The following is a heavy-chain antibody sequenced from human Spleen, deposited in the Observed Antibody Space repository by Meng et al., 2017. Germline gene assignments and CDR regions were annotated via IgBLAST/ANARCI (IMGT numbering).Heavy chain of an antibody. CDR2: IYYSGST. J-gene: IGHJ3*02. Sequence: SETLSLTCTVSGGSISSYYWSWIRQPPGKGLEWIGYIYYSGSTNYNPSLKSRVTISVDTSKNQFSLKLSSVTAADTAVYYCARGVWYYYDSSADAFDIWGQGTMVT. V-gene: IGHV4-59*01. D-gene: IGHD3-22*01. CDR1: GGSISSYY. CDR3: ARGVWYYYDSSADAFDI.